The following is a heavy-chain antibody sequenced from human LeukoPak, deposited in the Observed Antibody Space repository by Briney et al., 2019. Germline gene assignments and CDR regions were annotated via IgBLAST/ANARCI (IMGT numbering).Heavy chain of an antibody. D-gene: IGHD2-2*01. CDR3: ARGRINCSSTSWYVRARRGIYFDY. CDR1: GGSISSYY. CDR2: INHSGNT. Sequence: SETLSLTCTVSGGSISSYYWSWIRQPPGKGLEWIGEINHSGNTNYNPSLKSRVTISVDTSKNQFSLKLSSVTAADTAVYYCARGRINCSSTSWYVRARRGIYFDYWGQGTLVTVSS. J-gene: IGHJ4*02. V-gene: IGHV4-34*01.